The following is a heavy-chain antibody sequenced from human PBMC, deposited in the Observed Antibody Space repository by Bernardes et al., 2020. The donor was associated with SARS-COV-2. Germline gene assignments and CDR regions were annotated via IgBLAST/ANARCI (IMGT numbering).Heavy chain of an antibody. CDR3: ARDIVVVPAAISYYYGMDV. J-gene: IGHJ6*02. V-gene: IGHV3-7*01. CDR1: GFTFSSYC. Sequence: GGSLRLSCAASGFTFSSYCMSWVRQAPGKGLEWVANINQDGSEKYYVDSVKGRFTISRDNAKNSLYLQMNSLRAEDTAVYYCARDIVVVPAAISYYYGMDVWGQGTTVTVSS. CDR2: INQDGSEK. D-gene: IGHD2-2*02.